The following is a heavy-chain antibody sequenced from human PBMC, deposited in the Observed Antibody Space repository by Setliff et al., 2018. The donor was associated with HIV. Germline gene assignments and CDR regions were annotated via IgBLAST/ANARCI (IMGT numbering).Heavy chain of an antibody. V-gene: IGHV5-51*01. D-gene: IGHD1-1*01. Sequence: GESLKISCKGSGYSFTTYWIGWVRQMPGKGLEWMGIIYPGDSDTRYSPSFQGQVTISADKSISTAYLQWSSLNASDTAIYFCARAPAVRRTETGTGWFDSWGQGILVTVSS. CDR1: GYSFTTYW. CDR3: ARAPAVRRTETGTGWFDS. CDR2: IYPGDSDT. J-gene: IGHJ5*01.